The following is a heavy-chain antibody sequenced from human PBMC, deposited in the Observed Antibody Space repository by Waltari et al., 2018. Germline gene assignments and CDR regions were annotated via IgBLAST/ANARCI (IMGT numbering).Heavy chain of an antibody. J-gene: IGHJ4*02. D-gene: IGHD1-1*01. CDR2: TSPDGFNK. CDR3: ARGGSDRAPLDY. Sequence: QVQLVESGGGVVQSGRSLRLFWAAPGFSLSKYAVQWVRQAPGKGLEWVGVTSPDGFNKYYADSVQGRFTISRDRSLQMSALRSEDTAVYYCARGGSDRAPLDYWGRGTLVTVSS. CDR1: GFSLSKYA. V-gene: IGHV3-30*15.